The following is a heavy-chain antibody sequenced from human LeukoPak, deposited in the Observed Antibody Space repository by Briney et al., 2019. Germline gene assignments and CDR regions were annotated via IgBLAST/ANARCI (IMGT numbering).Heavy chain of an antibody. Sequence: ASVKVSCKASGYTFTGYYMHWVRQAPGQGLEWMGWINPNSGGTNYAQKFQGRVTMTRDTSISTAYMELSRLRSDDTAVYYCARDRGTIFGVVGSYWGQGTLVTVSS. CDR3: ARDRGTIFGVVGSY. J-gene: IGHJ4*02. CDR1: GYTFTGYY. V-gene: IGHV1-2*02. D-gene: IGHD3-3*01. CDR2: INPNSGGT.